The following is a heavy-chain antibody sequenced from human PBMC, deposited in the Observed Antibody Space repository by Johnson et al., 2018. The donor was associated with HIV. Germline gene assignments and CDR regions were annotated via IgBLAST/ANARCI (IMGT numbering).Heavy chain of an antibody. V-gene: IGHV3-23*04. CDR3: AKDRTNPYYYGSGDPFDAFDI. D-gene: IGHD3-10*01. J-gene: IGHJ3*02. Sequence: VQLVESGGGLVQPGGSLRLSCAASGFTFSSYAMSWVRQAPGKGLEWVSAISGSGGSTYYADSVKGRFTISSDNSKNTLYLQMNSLRAEDTAVYYCAKDRTNPYYYGSGDPFDAFDIWGQGTMVTVSS. CDR1: GFTFSSYA. CDR2: ISGSGGST.